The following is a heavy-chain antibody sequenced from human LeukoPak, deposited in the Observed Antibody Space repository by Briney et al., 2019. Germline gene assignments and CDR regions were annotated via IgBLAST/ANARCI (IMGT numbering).Heavy chain of an antibody. CDR3: ARGYCSGGSCYGVYFDY. J-gene: IGHJ4*02. CDR2: IYYSGST. Sequence: SETLSLTCTVSGGSISSSSYYWGWIRQPPGKGLEWIGSIYYSGSTYYNPSLKSRVTISVDTSKNQFSLKLSSVTAADTAVYYCARGYCSGGSCYGVYFDYWGQGTLVTVSS. CDR1: GGSISSSSYY. V-gene: IGHV4-39*01. D-gene: IGHD2-15*01.